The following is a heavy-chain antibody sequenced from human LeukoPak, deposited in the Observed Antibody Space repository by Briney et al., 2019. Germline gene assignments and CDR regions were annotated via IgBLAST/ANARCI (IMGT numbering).Heavy chain of an antibody. CDR1: GGSIRSGSYY. J-gene: IGHJ4*02. V-gene: IGHV4-39*01. Sequence: SETLSLTCTVSGGSIRSGSYYWGWISQPPGKGLEWIGSIYNSGNTYYNPSLKSRFTISVSTSKSEFSLKLSSVTAADTAVYYCARKRYYYDSSSEGNYWGQGTLVTVSS. CDR3: ARKRYYYDSSSEGNY. CDR2: IYNSGNT. D-gene: IGHD3-22*01.